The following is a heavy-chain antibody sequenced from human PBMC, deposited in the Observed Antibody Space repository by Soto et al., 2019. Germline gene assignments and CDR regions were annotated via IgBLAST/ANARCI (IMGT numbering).Heavy chain of an antibody. Sequence: PGGSLRLSCAASGFTFSPYTMHWVRQAPGKGLEWVAVISYDGNDKFYADSVKGRFTISRDNSKNTLFLQIYSLRSEDTSVYYCARGGGFCGGDCYKGGIDYWGQGALVTSPQ. CDR2: ISYDGNDK. CDR1: GFTFSPYT. CDR3: ARGGGFCGGDCYKGGIDY. V-gene: IGHV3-30-3*01. D-gene: IGHD2-21*02. J-gene: IGHJ4*02.